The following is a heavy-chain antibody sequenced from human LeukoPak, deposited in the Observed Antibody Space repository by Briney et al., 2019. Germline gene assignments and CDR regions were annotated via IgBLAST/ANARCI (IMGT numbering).Heavy chain of an antibody. V-gene: IGHV4-59*08. CDR1: GGSFSDYY. CDR3: ARQATLLAGRLEAGGFDI. D-gene: IGHD3-3*01. CDR2: IYPSGST. J-gene: IGHJ3*02. Sequence: SETLSLSCSVSGGSFSDYYWNWIRQSPGKGLVWIGYIYPSGSTDYNPSLKSRVTISTDTSKNQISLKLTSVTAADTAVYFCARQATLLAGRLEAGGFDIWGRGTMVTVSS.